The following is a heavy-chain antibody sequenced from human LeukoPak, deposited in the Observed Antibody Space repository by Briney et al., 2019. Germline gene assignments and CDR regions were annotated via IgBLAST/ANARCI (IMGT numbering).Heavy chain of an antibody. J-gene: IGHJ4*02. CDR3: ARDSAEGATDY. CDR2: INPNSGDT. CDR1: GYIFTGYY. Sequence: VASVKVSCKASGYIFTGYYMHWVRQAPGQGLEWMGWINPNSGDTNYAQKFQGRVTMTRDTSISTAYMELSRLRSDDTAVYYCARDSAEGATDYWGQGTLVTVSS. V-gene: IGHV1-2*02. D-gene: IGHD1-26*01.